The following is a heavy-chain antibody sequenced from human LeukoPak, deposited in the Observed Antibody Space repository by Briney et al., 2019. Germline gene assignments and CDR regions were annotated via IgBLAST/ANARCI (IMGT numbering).Heavy chain of an antibody. V-gene: IGHV3-74*01. D-gene: IGHD3-22*01. J-gene: IGHJ3*02. CDR3: LTVVETTLAAFDI. Sequence: GGSLRLSCAASGFTFSNYWLHWVRQAPGKGLVGVSRIEANAKTTSYADSVKGRFNLSTDNDKKPLSLKMNSLRVEDTAVYYCLTVVETTLAAFDIWGQGTMVTVSS. CDR2: IEANAKTT. CDR1: GFTFSNYW.